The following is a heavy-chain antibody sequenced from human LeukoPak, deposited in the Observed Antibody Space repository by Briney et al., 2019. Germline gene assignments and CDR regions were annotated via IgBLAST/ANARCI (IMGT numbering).Heavy chain of an antibody. CDR2: ISGDSHYI. Sequence: GGSLTLSCAASGFTFSDFSLNWLRRAPGKGLEWVSCISGDSHYIYYADSVKGRSTVSRDNAQHSLYLHMNSLRVEDTAVYYCARGPFSSTWSEFDCWGQGTLVTVSS. V-gene: IGHV3-21*06. CDR3: ARGPFSSTWSEFDC. D-gene: IGHD6-13*01. CDR1: GFTFSDFS. J-gene: IGHJ4*02.